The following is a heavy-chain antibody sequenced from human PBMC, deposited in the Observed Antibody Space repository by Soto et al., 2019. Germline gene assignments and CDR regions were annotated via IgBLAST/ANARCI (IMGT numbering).Heavy chain of an antibody. CDR3: ARDFSVTLVQGIIPDYFDK. Sequence: GGSLRLSCAASGFTFTSYAMSWVRQAPGKGLEWVSGISGSGGSPYYADSVKGRFTISRDNSKNTLYLQMNGLRAEDTAVYYCARDFSVTLVQGIIPDYFDKWGQGTLVTVSS. J-gene: IGHJ4*02. CDR1: GFTFTSYA. D-gene: IGHD3-10*01. CDR2: ISGSGGSP. V-gene: IGHV3-23*01.